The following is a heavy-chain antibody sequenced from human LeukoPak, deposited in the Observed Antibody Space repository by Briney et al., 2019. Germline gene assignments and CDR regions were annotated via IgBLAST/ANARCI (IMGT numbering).Heavy chain of an antibody. J-gene: IGHJ2*01. Sequence: GESLKISCKGSGYRFTSYWIGWVRQMPGKGLEWMGNIYPGDSDTRYSPSFQGQVTISADKSITTAYLQWSSLKASDTAMYYCARHYSGYYPGEVDLWGRGTLVSVSS. V-gene: IGHV5-51*01. CDR3: ARHYSGYYPGEVDL. CDR2: IYPGDSDT. CDR1: GYRFTSYW. D-gene: IGHD3-22*01.